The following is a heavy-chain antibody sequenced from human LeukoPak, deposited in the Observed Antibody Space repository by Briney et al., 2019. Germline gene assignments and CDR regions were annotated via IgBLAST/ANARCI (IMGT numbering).Heavy chain of an antibody. Sequence: SGPTLVNPTQTLTLTCTFSGFSLSTSGVGVGWIRQPPGKALEWLALIYWNDYKRYSPSLKSRLTITKDTSKNQVVLTMTNMDPVDTATYYCARHSYGFNWRNWFDPWGQGTLVTVSS. V-gene: IGHV2-5*01. CDR2: IYWNDYK. CDR1: GFSLSTSGVG. D-gene: IGHD5-18*01. CDR3: ARHSYGFNWRNWFDP. J-gene: IGHJ5*02.